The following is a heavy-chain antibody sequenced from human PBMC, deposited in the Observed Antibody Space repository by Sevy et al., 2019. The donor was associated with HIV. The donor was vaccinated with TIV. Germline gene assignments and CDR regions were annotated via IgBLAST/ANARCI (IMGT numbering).Heavy chain of an antibody. CDR2: ISYDGSNK. J-gene: IGHJ1*01. V-gene: IGHV3-30-3*01. Sequence: GGSLRLSCAASGFTFSSYAMHWVRQAPGKGLEWVAVISYDGSNKYYADSVKGRFTISRDNSKNTLYLQMNSLRAEDTAVYYCARDNPYYYDSSGQRGGFQHWGQSTLVTVSS. CDR3: ARDNPYYYDSSGQRGGFQH. D-gene: IGHD3-22*01. CDR1: GFTFSSYA.